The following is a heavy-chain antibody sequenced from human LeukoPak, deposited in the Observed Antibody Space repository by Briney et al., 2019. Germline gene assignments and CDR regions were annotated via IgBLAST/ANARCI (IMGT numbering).Heavy chain of an antibody. V-gene: IGHV3-30-3*01. CDR3: AREDFDY. CDR2: ISYDGSNK. J-gene: IGHJ4*02. CDR1: GFTFSSYA. Sequence: PGGSLRLSCAASGFTFSSYAMHWVRQAPGKGLEWVAVISYDGSNKYYADSVKGRFTISRDNSKNMLYLQMNSLRAEDTAVYYCAREDFDYWGQGTLVTVSS.